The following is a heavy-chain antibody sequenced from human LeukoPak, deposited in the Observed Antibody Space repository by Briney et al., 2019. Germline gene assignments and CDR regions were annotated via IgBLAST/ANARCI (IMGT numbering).Heavy chain of an antibody. V-gene: IGHV5-51*01. CDR3: ARRDGSGLNF. CDR2: IYPGDSDT. CDR1: GYSLPSYW. Sequence: GESLKISCKGSGYSLPSYWIGWVRKMPGKGLEWMGIIYPGDSDTRYSPSFQGQVTISADKSINTAYVQWSSLKASDTAMYYCARRDGSGLNFWGQGTLVTVSS. D-gene: IGHD3-22*01. J-gene: IGHJ4*02.